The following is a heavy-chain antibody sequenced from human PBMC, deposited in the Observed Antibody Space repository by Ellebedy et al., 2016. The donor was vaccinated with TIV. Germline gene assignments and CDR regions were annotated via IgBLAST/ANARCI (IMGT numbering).Heavy chain of an antibody. J-gene: IGHJ4*02. CDR1: GFTFSDYY. CDR3: AKGMDYFDY. V-gene: IGHV3-11*05. D-gene: IGHD5-24*01. Sequence: GESLKISCAASGFTFSDYYMSWIRPAPGKGLEWVSYISSSSSYTNYADSVKGRFTISRDNAKNSLYLQMNSLRAEDTAVYYCAKGMDYFDYWGQGTLVTVSS. CDR2: ISSSSSYT.